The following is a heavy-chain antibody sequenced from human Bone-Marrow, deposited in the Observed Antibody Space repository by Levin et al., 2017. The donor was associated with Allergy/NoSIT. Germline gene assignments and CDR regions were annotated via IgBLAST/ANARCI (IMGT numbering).Heavy chain of an antibody. V-gene: IGHV4-34*01. CDR1: GGSFSGYY. CDR2: INHSGST. CDR3: ARARRIAVAGISAQAFDI. J-gene: IGHJ3*02. D-gene: IGHD6-19*01. Sequence: SETLSLTCAVYGGSFSGYYWSWIRQPPGKGLEWIGEINHSGSTNYNPSLKSRVTISVDTSKNQFSLKLSSVTAADTAVYYCARARRIAVAGISAQAFDIWGQGTMVTVSS.